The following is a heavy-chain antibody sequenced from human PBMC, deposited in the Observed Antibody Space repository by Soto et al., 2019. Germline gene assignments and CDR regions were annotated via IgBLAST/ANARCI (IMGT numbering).Heavy chain of an antibody. Sequence: EVQLVESGGGLVQPGGSLRLSCAASGFTFSSYWMSWVRQAPGKGLEWVANIKQDGSEKYYVDSVKGRFTISRDNAKNSLYRQMNSQRAEDTAVYYCARESRRNYVDIRFDPWGQGTLVTVSS. CDR3: ARESRRNYVDIRFDP. D-gene: IGHD1-7*01. CDR1: GFTFSSYW. J-gene: IGHJ5*02. V-gene: IGHV3-7*01. CDR2: IKQDGSEK.